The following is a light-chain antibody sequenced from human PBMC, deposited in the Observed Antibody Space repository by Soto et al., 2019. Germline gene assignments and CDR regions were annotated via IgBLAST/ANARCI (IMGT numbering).Light chain of an antibody. CDR2: EVT. V-gene: IGLV2-14*01. CDR1: RDDIGVYDY. CDR3: NSYTNSSAVV. J-gene: IGLJ2*01. Sequence: QSALTQPASVSGSPGQSITISCAGTRDDIGVYDYVSWYQQHPGNAPKLLVYEVTNRPSGVSDRFSGSKSGNTASLTISGLQAEDEADYYCNSYTNSSAVVFGGGTKVTVL.